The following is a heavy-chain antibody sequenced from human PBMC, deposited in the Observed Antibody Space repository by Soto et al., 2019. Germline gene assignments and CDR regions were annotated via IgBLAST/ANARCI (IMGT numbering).Heavy chain of an antibody. D-gene: IGHD3-10*01. J-gene: IGHJ4*02. CDR1: GFTFSSYA. CDR2: ISGSGGST. V-gene: IGHV3-23*01. Sequence: EVQLLDSGGGLVQPGGSLRLSCAASGFTFSSYAMNWVRQAPGKGLEWVSVISGSGGSTYYADSVKGRFTISRDNSQNTLYMQMNSLRAEYTAVYYCARRGQGNYFEYWGQGTLVTVSA. CDR3: ARRGQGNYFEY.